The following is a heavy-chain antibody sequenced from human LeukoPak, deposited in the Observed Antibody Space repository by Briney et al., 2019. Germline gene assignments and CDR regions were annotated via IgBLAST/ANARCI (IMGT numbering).Heavy chain of an antibody. CDR2: ISGSGGNT. Sequence: GGSLRLSCGASGFTFSSYAMSWVRQAPGKGLEWVSAISGSGGNTYYADSVKGRFTISRDNSKNTLYLQMNSLRAEDTAVYYCAKCIASGSYSFRFDYWGQGTLVTVSS. D-gene: IGHD3-10*01. V-gene: IGHV3-23*01. CDR3: AKCIASGSYSFRFDY. J-gene: IGHJ4*02. CDR1: GFTFSSYA.